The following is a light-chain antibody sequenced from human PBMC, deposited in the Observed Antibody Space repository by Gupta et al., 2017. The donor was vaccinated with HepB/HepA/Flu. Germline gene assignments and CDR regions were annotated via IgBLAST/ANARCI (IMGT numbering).Light chain of an antibody. CDR3: QQSLTTPFT. CDR1: QSISRY. CDR2: STS. V-gene: IGKV1-39*01. J-gene: IGKJ3*01. Sequence: DIHMTQSPSSLSASVGDRVTITCRASQSISRYLHWYQQKPGKAPKLLVHSTSILHSGVPSRFSGSGSGTDFILTIGNLQPEDFASYYCQQSLTTPFTFGPGTKVDIK.